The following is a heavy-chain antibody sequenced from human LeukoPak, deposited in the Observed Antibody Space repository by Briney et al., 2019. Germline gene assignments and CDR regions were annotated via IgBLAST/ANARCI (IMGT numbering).Heavy chain of an antibody. V-gene: IGHV1-46*01. CDR2: INPSGGGT. Sequence: GASVKVSCKASGYTFTSYYMHWVRQAPGQGLEWMGIINPSGGGTRYAQKFQGRVTMTRDMSTSTVYMELNSLRVEDTAVYYCAKDMDVGGYGSGSYFDYWGQGTLVTVSS. D-gene: IGHD3-10*01. J-gene: IGHJ4*02. CDR1: GYTFTSYY. CDR3: AKDMDVGGYGSGSYFDY.